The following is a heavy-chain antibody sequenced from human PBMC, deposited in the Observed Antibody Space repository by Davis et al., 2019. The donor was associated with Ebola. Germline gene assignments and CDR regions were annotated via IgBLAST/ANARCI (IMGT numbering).Heavy chain of an antibody. CDR1: GFTFSSYS. J-gene: IGHJ4*02. D-gene: IGHD3-3*01. Sequence: GESLKISCAASGFTFSSYSMNWVRQAPGKGLEWVAVIWYDGSNKYYADSVKGRFTISRDNSKNTLYLQMNSLRAEDTAVYYCARDGTTIFGVVFSHYFDYWGQGTLVTVSS. CDR2: IWYDGSNK. V-gene: IGHV3-33*08. CDR3: ARDGTTIFGVVFSHYFDY.